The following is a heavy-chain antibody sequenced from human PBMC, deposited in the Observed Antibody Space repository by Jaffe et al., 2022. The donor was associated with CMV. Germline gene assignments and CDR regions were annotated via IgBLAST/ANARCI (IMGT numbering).Heavy chain of an antibody. J-gene: IGHJ4*02. CDR1: GFTLSDHH. CDR3: TRVYSSGWSNSYFDY. CDR2: IRNKAYSHST. Sequence: EVQLVESGGGLVQPGGSLRLSCATSGFTLSDHHIDWVRQAPGKGLEWIARIRNKAYSHSTEHAASVEGRFTISRDDSKNSVNLQMNSLRIEDTAVYYCTRVYSSGWSNSYFDYWGQGTLVTVSS. V-gene: IGHV3-72*01. D-gene: IGHD6-13*01.